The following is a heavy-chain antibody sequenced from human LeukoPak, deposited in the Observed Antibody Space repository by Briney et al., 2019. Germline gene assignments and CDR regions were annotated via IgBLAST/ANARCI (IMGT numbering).Heavy chain of an antibody. Sequence: SETLSLTCTVSGGSISSYYWSWIRQPPGKGLEWIGYIYYSGSTNCNPSLKSRVTISVDTSKNQFSLKLSSVTAADTAVYYCARLRYYDSSGFNYFDYWGQGTLVTVSS. D-gene: IGHD3-22*01. J-gene: IGHJ4*02. V-gene: IGHV4-59*08. CDR3: ARLRYYDSSGFNYFDY. CDR2: IYYSGST. CDR1: GGSISSYY.